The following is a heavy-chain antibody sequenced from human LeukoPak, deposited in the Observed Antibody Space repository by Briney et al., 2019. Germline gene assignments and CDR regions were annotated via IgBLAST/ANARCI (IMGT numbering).Heavy chain of an antibody. Sequence: GGSLRLSCAPSTFTFSNAWMSWVREAPGKGLEWVGRIKSKSDGGTTDYAAPVKGRFTISRNDSKNTLYLQMNSLKTEDTAVYYCTTAPRGYCSGGSCSYAFDIWGQGTMVTVSS. D-gene: IGHD2-15*01. J-gene: IGHJ3*02. V-gene: IGHV3-15*01. CDR1: TFTFSNAW. CDR2: IKSKSDGGTT. CDR3: TTAPRGYCSGGSCSYAFDI.